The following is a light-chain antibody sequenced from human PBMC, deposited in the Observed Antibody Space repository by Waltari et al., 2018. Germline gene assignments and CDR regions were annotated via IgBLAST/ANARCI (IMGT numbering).Light chain of an antibody. CDR2: WAS. Sequence: DIVMTQSPESLAVSLGERATINCTSSHSLLYSANNENYLAWYQQKPGQPPNLLIYWASTRESGVPDRFSGGGSGTEFTLTISSLQAEDVALSYCQQYYNTPPTFGPGTKVDIK. J-gene: IGKJ3*01. CDR1: HSLLYSANNENY. CDR3: QQYYNTPPT. V-gene: IGKV4-1*01.